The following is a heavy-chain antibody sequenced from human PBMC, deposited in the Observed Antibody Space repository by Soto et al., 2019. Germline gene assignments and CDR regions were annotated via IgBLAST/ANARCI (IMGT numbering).Heavy chain of an antibody. Sequence: PGGSLRLSCTASGFTFSTYAVSWVRRAPGKGLEWVSTIRASSGITYYAESVKGRFTISRDNSKNSLYLQMNSLRDEDTAVYYCVRGTETSASCPDERAQRTPVTVSS. D-gene: IGHD2-2*01. CDR2: IRASSGIT. CDR1: GFTFSTYA. CDR3: VRGTETSASCPDE. J-gene: IGHJ4*02. V-gene: IGHV3-23*01.